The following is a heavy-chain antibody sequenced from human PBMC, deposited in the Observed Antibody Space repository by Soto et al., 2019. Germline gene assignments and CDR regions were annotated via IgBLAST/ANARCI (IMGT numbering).Heavy chain of an antibody. J-gene: IGHJ3*02. CDR2: IYHSGST. D-gene: IGHD3-22*01. CDR1: GGSISSSNW. V-gene: IGHV4-4*02. CDR3: ARAPSRDSSGTSDAFDI. Sequence: QVQLQESGPGLVKPSGTLSLTCAVSGGSISSSNWWSWVRQPPGKGLEWIGEIYHSGSTNYNPSLKSRVTISVDKSKNQFSLKLSSVTAADTAVYYCARAPSRDSSGTSDAFDIWGQGTMVTVSS.